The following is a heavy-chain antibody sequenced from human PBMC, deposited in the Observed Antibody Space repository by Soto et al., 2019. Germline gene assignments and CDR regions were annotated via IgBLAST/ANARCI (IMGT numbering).Heavy chain of an antibody. CDR3: VRQLGNLAMLIIDS. CDR1: GYTFSVYW. J-gene: IGHJ4*02. Sequence: PGESLTISCKASGYTFSVYWIGWVRQMPGKGLEWMGNIYPDDSDTSNNPSFDGRVTVPADKSSNPASLQWSSLKASDTAIYYCVRQLGNLAMLIIDSWGQGPPVTVSS. CDR2: IYPDDSDT. D-gene: IGHD3-16*01. V-gene: IGHV5-51*01.